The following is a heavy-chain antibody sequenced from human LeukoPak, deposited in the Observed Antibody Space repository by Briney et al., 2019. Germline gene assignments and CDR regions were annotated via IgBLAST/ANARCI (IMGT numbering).Heavy chain of an antibody. CDR3: ARERNYGDYGNAFDV. V-gene: IGHV1-2*02. CDR1: GYSFTAYY. D-gene: IGHD4-17*01. J-gene: IGHJ3*01. CDR2: INPNSGGT. Sequence: ASVKVFCKASGYSFTAYYIHWVRQAPGQGLEWMGWINPNSGGTNYAQKLQGRVTMTRDTSITTAYMELTRLRSDDTTIYYCARERNYGDYGNAFDVWGQGTKVTVSS.